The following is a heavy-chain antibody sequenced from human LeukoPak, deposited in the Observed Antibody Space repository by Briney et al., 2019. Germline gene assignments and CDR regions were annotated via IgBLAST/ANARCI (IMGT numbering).Heavy chain of an antibody. J-gene: IGHJ4*02. CDR1: GFTFRSYW. V-gene: IGHV3-7*01. Sequence: GGSLRLSCAASGFTFRSYWMHWVRKAPGKGLEWVANMNQDGSEKYYVDSVKGRFTISRDNAKNSLYLQMNSLRAEDTAVYYCARDLTVGPTTDYFDYWGQGTLVTVSS. CDR2: MNQDGSEK. CDR3: ARDLTVGPTTDYFDY. D-gene: IGHD1-26*01.